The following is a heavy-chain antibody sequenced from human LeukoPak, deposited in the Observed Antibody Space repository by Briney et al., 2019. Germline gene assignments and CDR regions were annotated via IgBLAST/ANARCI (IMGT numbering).Heavy chain of an antibody. CDR2: IYYSGST. D-gene: IGHD1-1*01. CDR1: GGSISSGDYY. CDR3: ARHRYNWNVRSRAFDI. J-gene: IGHJ3*02. V-gene: IGHV4-30-4*08. Sequence: SETLSLTCTVSGGSISSGDYYWSWIRQPPGKGLEWIGYIYYSGSTYYNPSLKSRVTISVDTSKNQFSLKLSSVTAADTAVYYCARHRYNWNVRSRAFDIWGQGTMVTVSS.